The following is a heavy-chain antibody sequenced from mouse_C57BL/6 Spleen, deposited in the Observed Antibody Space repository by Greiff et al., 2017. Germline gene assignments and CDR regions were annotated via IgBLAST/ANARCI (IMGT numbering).Heavy chain of an antibody. J-gene: IGHJ2*01. D-gene: IGHD2-4*01. V-gene: IGHV1-15*01. CDR2: IDPATGGT. CDR1: GYTFTDYE. CDR3: ARDMNTACFAD. Sequence: QVQLQQPGAELVRPGASVTLSCKASGYTFTDYEMHWVKQTPVHGLEWIGAIDPATGGTAYNQKFKGKAILTADKSSSTAYMRLRSLTSEDSAVYYCARDMNTACFADGGQGTTLTVSS.